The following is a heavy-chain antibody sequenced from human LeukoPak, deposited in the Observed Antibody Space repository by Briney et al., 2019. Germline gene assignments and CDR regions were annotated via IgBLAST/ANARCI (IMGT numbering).Heavy chain of an antibody. CDR3: SRSHDYGGLYFYYYMDV. CDR1: VGSISSRSDY. CDR2: LDSSGST. Sequence: PSETLSLPCTVSVGSISSRSDYWGWIRQTPGKGLEWIGNLDSSGSTYYNPSLKSRVTISVGTSKNQFSLNLRSVTAADTAIYFCSRSHDYGGLYFYYYMDVWGKGTTVTVSS. D-gene: IGHD4-23*01. J-gene: IGHJ6*03. V-gene: IGHV4-39*01.